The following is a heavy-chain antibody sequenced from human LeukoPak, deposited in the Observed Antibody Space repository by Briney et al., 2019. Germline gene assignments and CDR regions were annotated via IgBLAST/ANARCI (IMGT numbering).Heavy chain of an antibody. J-gene: IGHJ4*02. V-gene: IGHV4-59*01. CDR2: IYYSGST. CDR1: GGSISSYY. D-gene: IGHD2-15*01. Sequence: PSETLSLTCTVSGGSISSYYWSWIRRPPGKGLEWIGYIYYSGSTNYNPSLKSRVTISVDTSKNQFSLKLSSVTAADTAVYYCARAPSYCSGGSCYLSGFDYWGQGTLVTVSS. CDR3: ARAPSYCSGGSCYLSGFDY.